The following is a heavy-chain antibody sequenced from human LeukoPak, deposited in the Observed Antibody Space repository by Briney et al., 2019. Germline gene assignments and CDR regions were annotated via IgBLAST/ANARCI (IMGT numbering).Heavy chain of an antibody. Sequence: PGGSLRLSCAASGFTFSSYWMSWVRQAPGKGLEGVAYIKRDGSEKYYVDSVKGRFTISRDNAKNSLYLQMNSPRAEDTAVYYCARDIEAFDIWGQGTMVTVSS. CDR1: GFTFSSYW. CDR2: IKRDGSEK. CDR3: ARDIEAFDI. V-gene: IGHV3-7*01. D-gene: IGHD3-16*02. J-gene: IGHJ3*02.